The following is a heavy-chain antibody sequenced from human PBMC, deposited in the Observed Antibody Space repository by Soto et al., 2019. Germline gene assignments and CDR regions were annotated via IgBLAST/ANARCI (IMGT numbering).Heavy chain of an antibody. CDR2: IYHSESI. J-gene: IGHJ4*02. CDR3: ARPGNYGSGSYLYYLDY. D-gene: IGHD3-10*01. Sequence: LVNPTQTLTLTCTFSGFSLKTSGLGVGWIRQPPGKALEWIAYIYHSESIYYNPSLKSRVTISEDRSKNQFSLKLSSVTAADTAVYYCARPGNYGSGSYLYYLDYWGQYTLVTV. CDR1: GFSLKTSGLG. V-gene: IGHV4-30-2*01.